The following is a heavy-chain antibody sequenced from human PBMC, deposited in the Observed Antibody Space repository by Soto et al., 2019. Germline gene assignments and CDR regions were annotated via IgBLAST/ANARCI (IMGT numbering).Heavy chain of an antibody. CDR3: ARDRGSYALDY. CDR2: ISAYNGNT. Sequence: QVQLVQSGAEVKKPGASVKVSCKASGYTFTSYGISWVRQAPGQGLELMGWISAYNGNTNYAQKLQGRVTRTTDTSTSTAYMELRSMRFDDTAVYYCARDRGSYALDYWGQGTLVTVSS. D-gene: IGHD1-26*01. J-gene: IGHJ4*02. CDR1: GYTFTSYG. V-gene: IGHV1-18*01.